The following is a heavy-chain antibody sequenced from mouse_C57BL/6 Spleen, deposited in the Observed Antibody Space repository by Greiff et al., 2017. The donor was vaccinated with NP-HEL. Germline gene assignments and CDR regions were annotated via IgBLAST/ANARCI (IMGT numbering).Heavy chain of an antibody. CDR1: GYSFTGYY. D-gene: IGHD1-1*01. V-gene: IGHV1-42*01. CDR3: ARSRITTVVEYFDV. Sequence: EVQLQQSGPELVKPGASVKISCKASGYSFTGYYMNWVKQSPEKSLEWIGEINPSTGGTTYNPKFKAKATLTVDKSSSTAYMQLKSLTSEDSAVYYCARSRITTVVEYFDVWGTGTTVTVSS. CDR2: INPSTGGT. J-gene: IGHJ1*03.